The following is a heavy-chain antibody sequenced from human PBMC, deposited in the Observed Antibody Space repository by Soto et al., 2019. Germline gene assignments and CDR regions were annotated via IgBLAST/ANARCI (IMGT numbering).Heavy chain of an antibody. J-gene: IGHJ6*02. D-gene: IGHD5-12*01. CDR3: ARGRMATHYYYGMDV. CDR2: IIPILGIA. Sequence: QVQLVQSGAEVKKPGSSVKVSCKASGGTFSSYTISWVRQAPGQGLEWMGRIIPILGIANYAQKFQGRVTITADKSTSTAYMELSSLRSEDTAVYYCARGRMATHYYYGMDVWGQGTTVTVSS. CDR1: GGTFSSYT. V-gene: IGHV1-69*02.